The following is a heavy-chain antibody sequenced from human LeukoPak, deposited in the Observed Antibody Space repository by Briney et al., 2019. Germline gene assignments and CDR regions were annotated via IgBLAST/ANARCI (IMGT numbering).Heavy chain of an antibody. D-gene: IGHD3-16*01. CDR3: AIDLGKLLPLDY. J-gene: IGHJ4*02. CDR1: GYTFTSYG. V-gene: IGHV1-18*01. Sequence: ASVKVSCKASGYTFTSYGISWVRQAPGQGLEWMGWISAYNGNTNYAQKLQGRVTMATDTSTSTAYMELRSLRSDDTAVYYCAIDLGKLLPLDYWGQGTLVTVSS. CDR2: ISAYNGNT.